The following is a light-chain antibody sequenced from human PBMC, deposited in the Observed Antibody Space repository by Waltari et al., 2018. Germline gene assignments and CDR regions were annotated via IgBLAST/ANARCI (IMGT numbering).Light chain of an antibody. V-gene: IGKV1-5*01. CDR1: QSISSW. J-gene: IGKJ2*01. Sequence: DIQMTQSPSTLSASVGDRVTITCRASQSISSWLAWYKQKPGKAPKLLIYDASSLESGVPSRVSGSGSGTEFTLTLSSLQPDDFATYYCQQYNSYPYTFGQGTKLEIK. CDR3: QQYNSYPYT. CDR2: DAS.